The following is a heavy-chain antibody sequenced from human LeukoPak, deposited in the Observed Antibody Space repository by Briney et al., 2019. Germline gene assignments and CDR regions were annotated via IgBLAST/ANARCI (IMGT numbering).Heavy chain of an antibody. CDR2: IYHTGNT. CDR3: ARGYSSSWYPNWFDP. Sequence: SETLSLTCTVSGYSISSGYYWGWIRQPPGKGLEWIGSIYHTGNTYYNPSLKSRVTISVDTSKNQFSLRLSSVTAADTAVYYCARGYSSSWYPNWFDPWGQGTLVTVSS. CDR1: GYSISSGYY. V-gene: IGHV4-38-2*02. J-gene: IGHJ5*02. D-gene: IGHD6-13*01.